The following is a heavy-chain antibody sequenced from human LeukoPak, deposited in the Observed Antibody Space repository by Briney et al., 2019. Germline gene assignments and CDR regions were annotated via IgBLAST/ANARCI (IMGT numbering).Heavy chain of an antibody. CDR2: ISAYNGNT. CDR3: ARSGLQLKFDWFDP. V-gene: IGHV1-18*01. Sequence: ASVKVSCKASGYTFTSYGISWVRQAPGQGLEWMGWISAYNGNTNYAQKLQGRVTMTTDTSTSTAYMELRSLRSDDTAVYCCARSGLQLKFDWFDPWGQGTLVTVSS. CDR1: GYTFTSYG. D-gene: IGHD5-24*01. J-gene: IGHJ5*02.